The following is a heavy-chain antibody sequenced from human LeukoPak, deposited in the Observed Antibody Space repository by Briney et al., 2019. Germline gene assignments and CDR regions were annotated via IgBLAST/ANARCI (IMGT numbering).Heavy chain of an antibody. Sequence: GGSLRLSCAASGFTFSDYYMSWLRQAPGKGMEWVSYISSSSSYRNYEDSVKGRFTISRHNAKNSLYLQINSLRAEDTAVYYCASDVRSGPNWFDPWGQGTLVTVSS. D-gene: IGHD7-27*01. J-gene: IGHJ5*02. V-gene: IGHV3-11*06. CDR1: GFTFSDYY. CDR3: ASDVRSGPNWFDP. CDR2: ISSSSSYR.